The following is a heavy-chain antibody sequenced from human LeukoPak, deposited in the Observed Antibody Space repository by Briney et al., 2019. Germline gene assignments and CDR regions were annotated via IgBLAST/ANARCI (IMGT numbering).Heavy chain of an antibody. D-gene: IGHD6-19*01. V-gene: IGHV3-33*01. J-gene: IGHJ4*02. Sequence: GGSLRLSCEASGFTFSSYGLHWVREAPGKGLEWVAVIWYDGSIKYYGDSVKGRFTISRDNPENTLYLQMNSLRVEDTAVYYCAVGTVAGTAFDYWGQGTLVTVSS. CDR3: AVGTVAGTAFDY. CDR2: IWYDGSIK. CDR1: GFTFSSYG.